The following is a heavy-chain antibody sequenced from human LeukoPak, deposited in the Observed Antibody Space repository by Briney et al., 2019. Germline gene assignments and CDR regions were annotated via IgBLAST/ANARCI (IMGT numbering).Heavy chain of an antibody. CDR2: IYHSGST. J-gene: IGHJ4*02. V-gene: IGHV4-39*07. CDR1: GGSISSRSYY. Sequence: PSETLSLTCTVSGGSISSRSYYWSWIRQPAGKGLEWIGSIYHSGSTYYNPSLKSRVTISVDTSKNQFSLKLSSVTAADTAVYYCARESPYYDSSGYLDYWGQGTLVTVSS. CDR3: ARESPYYDSSGYLDY. D-gene: IGHD3-22*01.